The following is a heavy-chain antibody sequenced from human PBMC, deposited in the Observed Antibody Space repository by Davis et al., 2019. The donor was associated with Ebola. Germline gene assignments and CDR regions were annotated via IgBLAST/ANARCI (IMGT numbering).Heavy chain of an antibody. V-gene: IGHV4-59*08. D-gene: IGHD1-1*01. CDR2: IYYSGST. CDR1: GGSISSYY. CDR3: ARHRGRVRYYGMDV. Sequence: SETLSLTCTVSGGSISSYYWSWIRQPPGKGLEWIGYIYYSGSTNYNPSLKSRVTISVDTSKNQFSLKLSSVTAADTAVYYCARHRGRVRYYGMDVWGQGTTVIVSS. J-gene: IGHJ6*02.